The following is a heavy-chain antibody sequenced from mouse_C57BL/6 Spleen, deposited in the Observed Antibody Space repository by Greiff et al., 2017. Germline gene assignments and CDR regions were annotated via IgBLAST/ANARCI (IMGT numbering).Heavy chain of an antibody. CDR1: GYTFTDYN. CDR2: INPNNGGT. V-gene: IGHV1-22*01. D-gene: IGHD1-1*01. J-gene: IGHJ3*01. CDR3: ARSLYSLRDWFAY. Sequence: EVQLQQSGPELVKPGASVKMSCKASGYTFTDYNMHWVKQSHGKSLEWIGYINPNNGGTSYNQKFKGKATLTVNKSSSTAYMELRSLTSEDSAVYYCARSLYSLRDWFAYWGQGTLVTVSA.